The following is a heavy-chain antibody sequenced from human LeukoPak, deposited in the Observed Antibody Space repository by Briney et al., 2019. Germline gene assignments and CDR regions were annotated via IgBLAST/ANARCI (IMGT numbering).Heavy chain of an antibody. D-gene: IGHD5-18*01. J-gene: IGHJ4*02. V-gene: IGHV4-39*07. CDR3: AKYTGTTN. Sequence: SETLSLTCTVSGGSITSSSYHWGWIRQPPGKGLEWIGSISYSEITFYNSSLKSRVTISVDTSKNQFSLKLTSVTAADTAAYYCAKYTGTTNWGQGILVIVSS. CDR2: ISYSEIT. CDR1: GGSITSSSYH.